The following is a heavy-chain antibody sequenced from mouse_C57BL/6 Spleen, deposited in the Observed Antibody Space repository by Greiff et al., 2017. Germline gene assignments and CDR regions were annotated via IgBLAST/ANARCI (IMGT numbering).Heavy chain of an antibody. D-gene: IGHD2-4*01. V-gene: IGHV1-64*01. CDR3: ARPIYDYDDPLDY. CDR2: IHPNSGST. Sequence: QVQLQQPGAELVKPGASVKLSCKASGYTFTSYWMHWVKQRPGQGLEWIGMIHPNSGSTNYNEKFKGKATLTVDKSSSTAYMQLSSLTSEDSAVYYCARPIYDYDDPLDYWGQGTTLTVSS. CDR1: GYTFTSYW. J-gene: IGHJ2*01.